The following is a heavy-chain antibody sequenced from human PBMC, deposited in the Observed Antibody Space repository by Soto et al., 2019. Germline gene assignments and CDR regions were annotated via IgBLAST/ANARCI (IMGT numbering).Heavy chain of an antibody. J-gene: IGHJ4*02. CDR3: AREPATAKPEGVDF. CDR1: GYTFSDCY. CDR2: INPNSGGT. D-gene: IGHD1-1*01. Sequence: PGESLKISCKASGYTFSDCYIHWVRQAPGQGLEWMGWINPNSGGTKYAPKFQGGVTTTRDTSITTAYMELSRLRSGDTAVYYCAREPATAKPEGVDFWGQGTLVTVSS. V-gene: IGHV1-2*02.